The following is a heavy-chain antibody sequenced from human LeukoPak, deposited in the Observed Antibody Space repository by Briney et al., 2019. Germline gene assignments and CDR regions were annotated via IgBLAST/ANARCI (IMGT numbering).Heavy chain of an antibody. J-gene: IGHJ3*02. CDR3: ARYRNCGSDCFDAFDI. D-gene: IGHD2-21*02. V-gene: IGHV4-34*01. CDR1: GGSFSGYY. Sequence: SETLSLTCAVYGGSFSGYYWSWIRQPPGKGLEWIGEINHSGSTNYNPSLKSRVTISVDTSKNQFSLKLSSVTAADTAVYYCARYRNCGSDCFDAFDIWGQGTMVTVSS. CDR2: INHSGST.